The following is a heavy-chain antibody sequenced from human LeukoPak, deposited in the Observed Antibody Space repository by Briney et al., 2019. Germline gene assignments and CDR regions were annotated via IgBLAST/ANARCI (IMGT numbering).Heavy chain of an antibody. D-gene: IGHD2-21*02. CDR2: ISSSGSTI. CDR3: ARDLCGGDCYSDFYFDY. V-gene: IGHV3-11*01. CDR1: GFTFSDYY. J-gene: IGHJ4*02. Sequence: PGGSLRLSCAASGFTFSDYYMSWIRQAPGKGLEWVSYISSSGSTIYYADSVKGRFTISRDNAKNSLYQQMNSLRAEDTAVYYCARDLCGGDCYSDFYFDYWGQGTLVTVSS.